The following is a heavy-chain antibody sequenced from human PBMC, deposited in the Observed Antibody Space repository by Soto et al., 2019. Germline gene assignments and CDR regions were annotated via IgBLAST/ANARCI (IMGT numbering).Heavy chain of an antibody. V-gene: IGHV4-59*01. D-gene: IGHD1-7*01. CDR2: IYYSGST. CDR3: ARNYGHAFDI. J-gene: IGHJ3*02. Sequence: SETLSLTCTVSGGSIRSYYWSWVRQPPGKGLEWIGYIYYSGSTNYNPSLKSRVTISVDTSKNQFSLKLSSVTAADTAVYYCARNYGHAFDIWGQGTMVTISS. CDR1: GGSIRSYY.